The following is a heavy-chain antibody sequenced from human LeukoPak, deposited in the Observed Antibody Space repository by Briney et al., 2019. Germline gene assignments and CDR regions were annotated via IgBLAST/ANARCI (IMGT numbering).Heavy chain of an antibody. CDR1: GFTVSSNY. D-gene: IGHD3-22*01. V-gene: IGHV3-53*01. CDR2: IYSGGST. J-gene: IGHJ4*02. Sequence: GGSLRLSCAASGFTVSSNYMSWVRQAPGKGLEWVSVIYSGGSTYYADSVKGRFTISRDDSKNTLYLQMNSLRAEDTAVYYCARGSHYYDSSGYYRPNGGFDYWGQGTLVTVSS. CDR3: ARGSHYYDSSGYYRPNGGFDY.